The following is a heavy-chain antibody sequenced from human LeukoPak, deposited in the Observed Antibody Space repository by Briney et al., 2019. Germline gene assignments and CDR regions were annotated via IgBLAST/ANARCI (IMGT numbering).Heavy chain of an antibody. Sequence: SETLSLTCSVSGGSISSYYWTWIRQPPGKGLEWMGYISYIGSTNYNPSLKSRVTISVDTSNNQFSLKLSSVSAADTAVYYCARIGRGYSSGWAIDYWGQGTLVTVSS. CDR2: ISYIGST. D-gene: IGHD6-19*01. V-gene: IGHV4-59*01. CDR1: GGSISSYY. CDR3: ARIGRGYSSGWAIDY. J-gene: IGHJ4*02.